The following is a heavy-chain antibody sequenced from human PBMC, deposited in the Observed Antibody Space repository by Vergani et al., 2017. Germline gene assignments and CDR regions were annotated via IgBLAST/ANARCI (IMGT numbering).Heavy chain of an antibody. J-gene: IGHJ5*02. V-gene: IGHV4-59*01. D-gene: IGHD3-22*01. CDR1: GGSISSYY. CDR3: ARSQPDDSIGYYPGWFDP. CDR2: IYYSGST. Sequence: QVQLQESGPGLVKPSETLSLTCTVSGGSISSYYWSWIRQPPGQGLEWIGDIYYSGSTNYNPSLKRRVTISVDTSKNQFSLKLSSVPAADTAVYYCARSQPDDSIGYYPGWFDPWGQGTLVTVSS.